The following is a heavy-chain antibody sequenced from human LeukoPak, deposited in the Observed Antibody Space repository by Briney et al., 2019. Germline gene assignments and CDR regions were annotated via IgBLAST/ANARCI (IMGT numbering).Heavy chain of an antibody. V-gene: IGHV3-9*01. J-gene: IGHJ4*02. CDR1: GFTFDDYA. CDR3: AKGHKDIVVVPAAIGGYYFDY. D-gene: IGHD2-2*02. Sequence: PGRSLRLSCAASGFTFDDYAMHWVRQAPGKGLEWVSGISWNSGSIGYADSVKGRFTISRDNAKNSLYLQMNSLRAEDTALYYCAKGHKDIVVVPAAIGGYYFDYWGQGTLVTVSS. CDR2: ISWNSGSI.